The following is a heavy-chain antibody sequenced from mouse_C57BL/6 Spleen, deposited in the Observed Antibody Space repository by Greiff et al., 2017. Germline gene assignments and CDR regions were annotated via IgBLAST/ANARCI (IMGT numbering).Heavy chain of an antibody. J-gene: IGHJ4*01. CDR2: IYPGDGDT. Sequence: VKLQESGAELVKPGASVKISCKASGYAFSSYWMNWVKQRPGKGLEWIGQIYPGDGDTNYNGKFKGKATLTADKSSSTAYMQLSSLTSEDSAVYFCARWFSYYAMDYWGQGTSVTVSS. CDR1: GYAFSSYW. V-gene: IGHV1-80*01. D-gene: IGHD2-2*01. CDR3: ARWFSYYAMDY.